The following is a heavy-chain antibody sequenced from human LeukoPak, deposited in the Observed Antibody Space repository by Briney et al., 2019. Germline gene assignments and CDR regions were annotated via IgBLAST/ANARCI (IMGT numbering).Heavy chain of an antibody. V-gene: IGHV3-23*01. Sequence: GGSLRLSCAASGFTFSSYAMSWVRQAPGKGLEWVSGLSGSGGRKDYADSVKGRFTISRDNSKNTLYLQMNGLRADDTAVYYCAKAAHASDYLGQDYWSQGSLVTVSS. CDR1: GFTFSSYA. CDR3: AKAAHASDYLGQDY. CDR2: LSGSGGRK. D-gene: IGHD3-22*01. J-gene: IGHJ4*01.